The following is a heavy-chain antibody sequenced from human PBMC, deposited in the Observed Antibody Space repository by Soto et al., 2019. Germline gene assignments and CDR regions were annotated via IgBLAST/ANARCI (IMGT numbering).Heavy chain of an antibody. Sequence: GGSLRLSCAASGFTFSSYAMSWVRQAPGKGLEWVSAISGSGGRTYYADSVKGRFTISRDNSKNTLYLQMNSLRAEDTAVYYCAKSPTVTTEFDYWGQGTLVTVSS. V-gene: IGHV3-23*01. J-gene: IGHJ4*02. D-gene: IGHD4-17*01. CDR2: ISGSGGRT. CDR3: AKSPTVTTEFDY. CDR1: GFTFSSYA.